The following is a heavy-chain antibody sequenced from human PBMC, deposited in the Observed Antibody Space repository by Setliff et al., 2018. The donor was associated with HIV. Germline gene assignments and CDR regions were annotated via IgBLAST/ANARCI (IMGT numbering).Heavy chain of an antibody. CDR1: GESFSGYY. J-gene: IGHJ4*02. CDR3: ARDPKHSSSGDLEY. CDR2: INHSGST. D-gene: IGHD3-22*01. V-gene: IGHV4-34*01. Sequence: SETLSLTCAVYGESFSGYYWSWIRQPPGEGLEWIGEINHSGSTNYNPSLKSRVTISVDTSRNQFSLKLTSVTAADTAVYYRARDPKHSSSGDLEYWSQGTLVTVSS.